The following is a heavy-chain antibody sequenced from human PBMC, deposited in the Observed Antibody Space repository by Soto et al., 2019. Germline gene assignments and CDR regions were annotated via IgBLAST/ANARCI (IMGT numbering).Heavy chain of an antibody. CDR3: ARDGYYYDSSGYPSYYYYYGMDV. J-gene: IGHJ6*02. CDR1: GYSISSGYY. CDR2: IYHSGST. D-gene: IGHD3-22*01. Sequence: SETLSLTCAVSGYSISSGYYWGWIRQPPGKGLEWIGSIYHSGSTYYNPSLKSRVTISVDTSKNQFSLKLSSVTAADTAVYYCARDGYYYDSSGYPSYYYYYGMDVWGQGTTVTVSS. V-gene: IGHV4-38-2*02.